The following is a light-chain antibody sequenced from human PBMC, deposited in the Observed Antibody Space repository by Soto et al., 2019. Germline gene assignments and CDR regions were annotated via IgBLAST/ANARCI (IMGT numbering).Light chain of an antibody. Sequence: QSALTQPRSVSGSPGQSVTISCTGTSSDVGGYNYVSWYQQHPGKAPKLMIYDVGKRPSGVPDRFSGSKSGNTASLTTSGRQAEVEVDYSSCSYAGSYNYVFGTGTKVTVL. J-gene: IGLJ1*01. CDR3: CSYAGSYNYV. CDR1: SSDVGGYNY. V-gene: IGLV2-11*01. CDR2: DVG.